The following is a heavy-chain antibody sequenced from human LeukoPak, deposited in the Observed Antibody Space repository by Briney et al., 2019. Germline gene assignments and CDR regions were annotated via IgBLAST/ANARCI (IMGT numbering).Heavy chain of an antibody. CDR1: GGSFSGYY. CDR2: INHSGST. J-gene: IGHJ4*02. CDR3: ASEDAYCGGDCYPY. V-gene: IGHV4-34*01. D-gene: IGHD2-21*02. Sequence: SETLSLTCAVYGGSFSGYYWSWIRQPPGKGLEWIGEINHSGSTNYYPSLKSRVTISVDTSKNQFSLKLSSVTAADTAVYYCASEDAYCGGDCYPYWGQGTLVTVSS.